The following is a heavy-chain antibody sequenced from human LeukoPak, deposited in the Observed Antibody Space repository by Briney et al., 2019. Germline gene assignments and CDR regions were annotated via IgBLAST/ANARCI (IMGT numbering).Heavy chain of an antibody. V-gene: IGHV1-18*01. D-gene: IGHD2-15*01. CDR1: GYTFISYG. CDR2: ISAYNGKT. CDR3: AREGPRVGYCSGGSCYSGWFDP. Sequence: GASVKVSCKASGYTFISYGIIWLRQAPGQRFEWMGWISAYNGKTNYAQKFQGRVTMTRDTSISTAYMELSRLRSDDTAVYYCAREGPRVGYCSGGSCYSGWFDPWGQGTLVTVSS. J-gene: IGHJ5*02.